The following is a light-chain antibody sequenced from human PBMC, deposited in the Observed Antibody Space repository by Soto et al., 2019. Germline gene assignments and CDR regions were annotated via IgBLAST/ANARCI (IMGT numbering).Light chain of an antibody. V-gene: IGLV2-14*01. Sequence: QSALTQPASVSGSPGQSITISCTGTSSDVGGYNYVSWYQQHPGKAPKLMIYDVSNRPSGVSNRFSGSKSGNTASLTISGLQAEDEAASYCSSYTSSSFYVFGTGTKVTVL. CDR3: SSYTSSSFYV. CDR2: DVS. CDR1: SSDVGGYNY. J-gene: IGLJ1*01.